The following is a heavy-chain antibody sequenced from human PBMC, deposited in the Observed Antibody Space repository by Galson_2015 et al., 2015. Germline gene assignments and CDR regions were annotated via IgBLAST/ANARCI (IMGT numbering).Heavy chain of an antibody. V-gene: IGHV3-9*01. CDR1: GFTFDDYA. J-gene: IGHJ2*01. Sequence: SLRLSCAASGFTFDDYAMHWVRQAPGKGLERVSGISWNSGSVGYADSVKGRSTISRDNAKNSLYLQMNSLRAEDTALYYCAKDFYGDAYWYFDLWGRGTLVTVSS. CDR2: ISWNSGSV. D-gene: IGHD4-17*01. CDR3: AKDFYGDAYWYFDL.